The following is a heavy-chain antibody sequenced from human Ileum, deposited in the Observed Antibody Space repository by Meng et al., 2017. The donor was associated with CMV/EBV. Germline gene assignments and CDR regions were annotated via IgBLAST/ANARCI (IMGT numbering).Heavy chain of an antibody. CDR1: GYTFTGYY. D-gene: IGHD2-21*01. J-gene: IGHJ4*02. Sequence: SGYTFTGYYMHWVRQAPGQGLEWMGWINPNSGGTNYAQKFQGRVTMTRDTSISTAYMELSRLRSDDTAVYYCARSCGGDCYSGVGFDYWGQGTLVTVSS. CDR3: ARSCGGDCYSGVGFDY. V-gene: IGHV1-2*02. CDR2: INPNSGGT.